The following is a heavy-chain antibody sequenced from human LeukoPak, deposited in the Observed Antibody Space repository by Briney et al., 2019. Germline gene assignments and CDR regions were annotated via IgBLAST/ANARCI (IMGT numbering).Heavy chain of an antibody. CDR1: GFTFSTYA. CDR3: ARDKESSTIFGGYYYYGMDV. J-gene: IGHJ6*02. D-gene: IGHD3-3*01. CDR2: IWHDASHK. Sequence: GGSLRLFCAASGFTFSTYAMHWARQAPAKGLEWVALIWHDASHKFYTDSVKGRFTISRDNSKNTVYLQMNSLRAEDTAVYYRARDKESSTIFGGYYYYGMDVWGQGTTVTVSS. V-gene: IGHV3-33*01.